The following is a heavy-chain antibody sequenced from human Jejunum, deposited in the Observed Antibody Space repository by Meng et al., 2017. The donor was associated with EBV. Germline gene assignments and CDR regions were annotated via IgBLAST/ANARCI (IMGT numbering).Heavy chain of an antibody. J-gene: IGHJ5*02. V-gene: IGHV7-4-1*02. CDR1: GYTFTSSG. Sequence: QVHLVQSWSELKKPGASVKFSCKASGYTFTSSGINWVRQAPGQGLEWMGWINTNTGYPTYAQDFTGRFVFSLDTSVSTAYLQITSLSTEDNAVYYCARVRPGGGWFDPWGQGTLVTVSS. CDR2: INTNTGYP. D-gene: IGHD2-8*02. CDR3: ARVRPGGGWFDP.